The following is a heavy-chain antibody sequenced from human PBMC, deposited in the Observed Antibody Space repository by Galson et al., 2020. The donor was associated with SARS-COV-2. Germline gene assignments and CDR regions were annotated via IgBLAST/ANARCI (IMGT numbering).Heavy chain of an antibody. J-gene: IGHJ1*01. D-gene: IGHD6-13*01. Sequence: GGSLRLSCAASGFTVSSNYMSWVRQAPGKGLEWVSVIYSGGSTYYADSVKGRFTISRHNSKNTLYLQMNSLRAEDTAVYYCARGGEYSSSWSTAEYFQHWGQGTLVTVSS. V-gene: IGHV3-53*04. CDR1: GFTVSSNY. CDR2: IYSGGST. CDR3: ARGGEYSSSWSTAEYFQH.